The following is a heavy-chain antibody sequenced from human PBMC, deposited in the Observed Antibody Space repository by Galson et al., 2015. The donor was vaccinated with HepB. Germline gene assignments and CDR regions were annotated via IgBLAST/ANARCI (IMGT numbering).Heavy chain of an antibody. CDR2: ISGSGGST. Sequence: SLRLSCAASGFTFSSYAMSWVRQAPGKGLEWVSAISGSGGSTYYADSVKGRFTISRDNSKNTLYLQMNSLRAEDTAVYYCAKGLGRMIVALDAFDIWGQGTMVTVSS. D-gene: IGHD3-22*01. J-gene: IGHJ3*02. CDR1: GFTFSSYA. CDR3: AKGLGRMIVALDAFDI. V-gene: IGHV3-23*01.